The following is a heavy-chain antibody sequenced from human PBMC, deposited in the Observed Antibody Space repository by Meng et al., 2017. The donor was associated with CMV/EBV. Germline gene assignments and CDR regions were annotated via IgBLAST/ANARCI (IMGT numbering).Heavy chain of an antibody. CDR3: ARALVRTSPPDY. D-gene: IGHD6-6*01. CDR1: GFTFSDYY. CDR2: ISSSGSTI. Sequence: GGSLRLSCAASGFTFSDYYMSWIRQAPGKGLEWVSYISSSGSTIYYADSVKGRFTISRDNAKNSLYLQMNSLRAGDTAVYYCARALVRTSPPDYWGQGTLVTVSS. J-gene: IGHJ4*02. V-gene: IGHV3-11*04.